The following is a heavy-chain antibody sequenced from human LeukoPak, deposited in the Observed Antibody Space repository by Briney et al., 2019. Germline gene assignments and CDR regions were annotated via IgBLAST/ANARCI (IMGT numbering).Heavy chain of an antibody. J-gene: IGHJ4*02. V-gene: IGHV3-23*01. CDR1: GFTFSSYA. D-gene: IGHD5-24*01. CDR3: AKGRDGYNRRLGYFDY. CDR2: ISGSGGST. Sequence: GGSLRLSCAASGFTFSSYAMSWVRQAPGKGLEWVSAISGSGGSTYYADSVKGRFTISRDNSKNTLYLQMNSLRAEDTAVYYCAKGRDGYNRRLGYFDYWGQGTLVTVSS.